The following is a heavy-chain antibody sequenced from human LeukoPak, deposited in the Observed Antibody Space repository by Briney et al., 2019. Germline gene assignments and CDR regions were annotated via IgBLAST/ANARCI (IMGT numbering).Heavy chain of an antibody. CDR2: ISGSGTTI. D-gene: IGHD3-10*01. Sequence: GGSLRLSCAASGFSFTSYAMSWVRQAPGKGLDWVSGISGSGTTIYYADSAKGRFTISRDNSKNTLYLQMNSLRAEDTAVYYCAKYYGGGVDYWGQGTLVAVSS. J-gene: IGHJ4*02. CDR1: GFSFTSYA. V-gene: IGHV3-23*01. CDR3: AKYYGGGVDY.